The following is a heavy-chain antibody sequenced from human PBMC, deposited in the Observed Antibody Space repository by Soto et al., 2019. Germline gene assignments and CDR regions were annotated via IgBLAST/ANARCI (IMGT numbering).Heavy chain of an antibody. J-gene: IGHJ6*03. V-gene: IGHV2-26*01. CDR1: GFSLSNARMG. Sequence: ESGPTLVNPTETLTLTCTVSGFSLSNARMGVSWIRQPPGKALEWLAHIFSNDEKSYSTSLKSRLTISKDTSKSQVVLTMTNMDPVDTSTYYRARIDYYGSGYYMDVWGKGTTVTVSS. D-gene: IGHD3-10*01. CDR2: IFSNDEK. CDR3: ARIDYYGSGYYMDV.